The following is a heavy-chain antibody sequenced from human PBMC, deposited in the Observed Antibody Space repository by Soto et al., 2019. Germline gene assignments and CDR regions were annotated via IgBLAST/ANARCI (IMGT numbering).Heavy chain of an antibody. CDR3: ARGHSGYSSSWGGYYFDY. D-gene: IGHD6-13*01. Sequence: QVQLQQWGAGLLKPSETLSLTCAVYGGSFSGYYWSWIRQPPGKGLAWIGEINHSGSTNYNPSLKSRVTISVDTSKNQFSLKLSSVTAADTAVYYCARGHSGYSSSWGGYYFDYWGQGTLVTVSS. CDR2: INHSGST. J-gene: IGHJ4*02. CDR1: GGSFSGYY. V-gene: IGHV4-34*01.